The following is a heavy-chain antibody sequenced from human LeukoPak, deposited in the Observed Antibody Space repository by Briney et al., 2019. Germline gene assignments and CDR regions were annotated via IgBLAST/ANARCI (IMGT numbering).Heavy chain of an antibody. V-gene: IGHV3-15*01. CDR1: GFTFSNVW. CDR2: IKSKTDGGTT. CDR3: TADLGQWLAIRDNWFDP. J-gene: IGHJ5*02. D-gene: IGHD6-19*01. Sequence: GGSLRLSCAASGFTFSNVWMSWVRQAPGKGREWVVRIKSKTDGGTTDYAAPVKGRFTISRDDSKTTLYLQMNSLETEDTAVYYCTADLGQWLAIRDNWFDPWGQGTLVTVSS.